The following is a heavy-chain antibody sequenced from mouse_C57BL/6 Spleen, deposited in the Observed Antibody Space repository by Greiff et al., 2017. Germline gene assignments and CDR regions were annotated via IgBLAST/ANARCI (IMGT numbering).Heavy chain of an antibody. J-gene: IGHJ2*01. CDR3: ARSPSNWDFDY. D-gene: IGHD4-1*01. Sequence: QVQLQQSGAELVRPGASVKMSCKASGYTFTSYNMHWVKQTPRQGLEWIGAIYPGNGDTSYNQKFKGKAKLTVDKSSSTAYMQHSSLTSEDSAVYCCARSPSNWDFDYWGQGTTLTVSS. V-gene: IGHV1-12*01. CDR2: IYPGNGDT. CDR1: GYTFTSYN.